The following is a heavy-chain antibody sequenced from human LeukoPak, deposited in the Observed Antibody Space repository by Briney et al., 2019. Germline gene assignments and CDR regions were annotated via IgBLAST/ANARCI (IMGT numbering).Heavy chain of an antibody. Sequence: PSETLSLTCAVYGGSFSGYYWSWIPQPPGKGLEWIGEINHSGSTNYNPSLKSRVTISVDTSKNQFSLNMNSVTAADTAVFYCARGQGAAAGAEIDYWGQGTLVTVSS. V-gene: IGHV4-34*01. CDR3: ARGQGAAAGAEIDY. J-gene: IGHJ4*02. D-gene: IGHD6-13*01. CDR2: INHSGST. CDR1: GGSFSGYY.